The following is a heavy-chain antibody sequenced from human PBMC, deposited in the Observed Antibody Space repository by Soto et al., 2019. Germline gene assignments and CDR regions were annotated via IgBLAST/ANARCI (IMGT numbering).Heavy chain of an antibody. J-gene: IGHJ3*02. Sequence: ASVEVSCKVSGYTLTELSMHWVLQAPGKGLEWMGGFDPEDGETIYAQKFQVRVTMTEDTSTDTAYMELSSLRSEDTAVYYCATDLTFGSTSAFDIWGQGTMVTVSS. V-gene: IGHV1-24*01. CDR3: ATDLTFGSTSAFDI. D-gene: IGHD3-9*01. CDR1: GYTLTELS. CDR2: FDPEDGET.